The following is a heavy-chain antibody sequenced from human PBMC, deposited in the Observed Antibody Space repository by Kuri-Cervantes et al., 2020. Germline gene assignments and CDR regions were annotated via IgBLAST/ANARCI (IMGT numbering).Heavy chain of an antibody. CDR3: ARSGTAGWFDP. CDR2: IYYSGST. V-gene: IGHV4-59*01. Sequence: GSLRLSCTVSGGSISSYYWSWIRQPPGKGLEWIGYIYYSGSTNYNPPLKSRVTISVDTSENQFSLKLSSVTAADTAVYYCARSGTAGWFDPWGQGTLVTVSS. J-gene: IGHJ5*02. CDR1: GGSISSYY.